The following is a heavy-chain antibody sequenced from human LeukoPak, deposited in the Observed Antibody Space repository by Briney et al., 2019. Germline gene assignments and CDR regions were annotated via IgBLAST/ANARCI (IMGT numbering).Heavy chain of an antibody. CDR2: ISSSSSYI. J-gene: IGHJ4*02. Sequence: GGSLRLSCAASGFTFSSYSMNWVRQAPGKGLEWVSPISSSSSYIYYADSVKGRFTISRDNAKNSLYLQMNNLRAEDTAVYYCARDGYGNYYGSGSYSYWGQGTLVTVSS. D-gene: IGHD3-10*01. V-gene: IGHV3-21*01. CDR3: ARDGYGNYYGSGSYSY. CDR1: GFTFSSYS.